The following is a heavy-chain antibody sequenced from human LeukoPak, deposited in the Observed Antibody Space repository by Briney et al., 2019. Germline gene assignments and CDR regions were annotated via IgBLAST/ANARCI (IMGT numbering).Heavy chain of an antibody. J-gene: IGHJ3*02. Sequence: SETLSLTCAVYGGSFSGYYLSWIRQPPGKGLEWIGEINHSGSTNYNPSLKSRVTISVDTSKNQFSLKLSSVTAADTAVYYCARLVVVPAAILSAFDIWGQGTMVTVSS. CDR3: ARLVVVPAAILSAFDI. CDR1: GGSFSGYY. V-gene: IGHV4-34*01. CDR2: INHSGST. D-gene: IGHD2-2*02.